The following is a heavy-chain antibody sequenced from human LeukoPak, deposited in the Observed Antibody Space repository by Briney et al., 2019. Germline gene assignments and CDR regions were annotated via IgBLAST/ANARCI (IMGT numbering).Heavy chain of an antibody. CDR1: GFTFSSYE. Sequence: TGGSLRLSCAASGFTFSSYEMTWVRQAPGKGLEWVSHISSSGSTIWYADSVKGRFTISRDNAKNSLYLQMNSLRAEDTAVYYCARVELAPYYYYMDVWGKGTTVTVSS. CDR3: ARVELAPYYYYMDV. V-gene: IGHV3-48*03. J-gene: IGHJ6*03. CDR2: ISSSGSTI. D-gene: IGHD1-7*01.